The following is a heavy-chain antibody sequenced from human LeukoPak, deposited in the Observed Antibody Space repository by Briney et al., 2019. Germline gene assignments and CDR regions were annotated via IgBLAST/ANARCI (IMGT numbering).Heavy chain of an antibody. CDR1: GGSFSGYY. Sequence: SETLSLTCAVYGGSFSGYYWSWIRQPPGKGLEWIGEINHSGSTNYNPSLKSRVTISIDTSKNQFSLKLSSVTAADTAVYYCARLKDYYGSGSYLPYYYMDVWGKGTTVTVSS. D-gene: IGHD3-10*01. V-gene: IGHV4-34*01. J-gene: IGHJ6*03. CDR3: ARLKDYYGSGSYLPYYYMDV. CDR2: INHSGST.